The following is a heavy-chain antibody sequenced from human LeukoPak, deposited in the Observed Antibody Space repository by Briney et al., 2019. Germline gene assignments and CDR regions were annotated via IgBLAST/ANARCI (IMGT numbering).Heavy chain of an antibody. V-gene: IGHV3-30*18. Sequence: PGGSLRLSCAASGFTFSSYGMHWVRQAPGKELEWVAVISYDGSNKYYADSVKGRFTISRDNSKNTLYLQMNSLRAEDTAVYYCAKDLFRGDYYDSSGYYPVYWGQGTLVTVSS. D-gene: IGHD3-22*01. CDR3: AKDLFRGDYYDSSGYYPVY. J-gene: IGHJ4*02. CDR1: GFTFSSYG. CDR2: ISYDGSNK.